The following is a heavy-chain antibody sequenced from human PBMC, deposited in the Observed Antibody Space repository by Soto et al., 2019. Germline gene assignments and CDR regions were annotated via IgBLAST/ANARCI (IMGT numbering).Heavy chain of an antibody. J-gene: IGHJ4*02. D-gene: IGHD1-26*01. V-gene: IGHV7-4-1*01. CDR3: ARDRASGSFDY. Sequence: ASVKVSCKGFGYNFPRHSINWLPQAPGQGLAWMGCINPSTGNPTYDQGFTGRFVFSVDTSVSTLFLQIYSLKADDSAVYYCARDRASGSFDYWGQGTLVTVSS. CDR2: INPSTGNP. CDR1: GYNFPRHS.